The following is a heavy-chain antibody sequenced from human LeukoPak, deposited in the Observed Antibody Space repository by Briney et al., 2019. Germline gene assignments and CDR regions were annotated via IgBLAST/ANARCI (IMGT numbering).Heavy chain of an antibody. J-gene: IGHJ5*02. V-gene: IGHV1-18*01. D-gene: IGHD1-20*01. CDR3: ARGSSITDAIWFDP. CDR1: GYTFTSHG. Sequence: PLASVKVSCKTSGYTFTSHGINWVRQAPGQGLEWMGWISVYNGNTNYAQKLQGRVTMTADTSTRTAYMELRDLRSDDTAVYYCARGSSITDAIWFDPWGQGTLVTVSS. CDR2: ISVYNGNT.